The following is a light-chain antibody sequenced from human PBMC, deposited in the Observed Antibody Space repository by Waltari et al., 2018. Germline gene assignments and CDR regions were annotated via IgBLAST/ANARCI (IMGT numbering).Light chain of an antibody. Sequence: EIVLTQSPGTLSLSPGERATLSCRASQSVSRTLAWYQKKPGQAPKLLIYGASIRATGIPDRFTGSGSGTDFSLTISSLEPEDFAIYFCQQYERLPATFGQGTKVEIK. CDR1: QSVSRT. CDR3: QQYERLPAT. V-gene: IGKV3-20*01. CDR2: GAS. J-gene: IGKJ1*01.